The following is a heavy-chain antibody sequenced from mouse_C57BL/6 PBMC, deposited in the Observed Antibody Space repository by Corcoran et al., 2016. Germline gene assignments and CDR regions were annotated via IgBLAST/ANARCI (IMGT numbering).Heavy chain of an antibody. J-gene: IGHJ3*01. V-gene: IGHV1-26*01. Sequence: EVQLQQSGPELVKPGASVKISCKASGYTFTDYYMNWVKQSHGKSLEWIGDINPNNGGTSYNQKFKGKATLTVDKSSSTAYMELRSLTSEDSAVYYCARGGRGNYWFAYWGQGTLVTVSA. D-gene: IGHD2-1*01. CDR2: INPNNGGT. CDR3: ARGGRGNYWFAY. CDR1: GYTFTDYY.